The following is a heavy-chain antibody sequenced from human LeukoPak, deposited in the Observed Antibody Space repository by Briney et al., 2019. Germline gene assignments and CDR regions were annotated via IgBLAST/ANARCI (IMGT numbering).Heavy chain of an antibody. CDR2: IYYSGST. V-gene: IGHV4-39*01. Sequence: PSETLCLTCTVSGGSISSSSYYWGWIRQPPGKGLEWIRSIYYSGSTYYNPSLKSRVTISVDTSKNQFSLKLSSVTAADTAVYYCARILVVNSDWFDPWGQGTLVTVSS. D-gene: IGHD3-22*01. CDR3: ARILVVNSDWFDP. J-gene: IGHJ5*02. CDR1: GGSISSSSYY.